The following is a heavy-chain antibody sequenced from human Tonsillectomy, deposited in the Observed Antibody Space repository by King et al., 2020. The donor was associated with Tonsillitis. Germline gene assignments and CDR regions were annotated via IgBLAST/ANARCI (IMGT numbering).Heavy chain of an antibody. CDR1: GGSISSSNYY. V-gene: IGHV4-39*07. CDR2: LFYSGST. Sequence: QLQESGPGLVKPSETLSLTCTVSGGSISSSNYYWGWIRQPPGKGLEWIGSLFYSGSTYYNPSLKSRVTISVDTSKNQFSLKLSSVTAADTAVYYCATKVGYCSGGSCYSFDYWGQGTLVTVSS. CDR3: ATKVGYCSGGSCYSFDY. J-gene: IGHJ4*02. D-gene: IGHD2-15*01.